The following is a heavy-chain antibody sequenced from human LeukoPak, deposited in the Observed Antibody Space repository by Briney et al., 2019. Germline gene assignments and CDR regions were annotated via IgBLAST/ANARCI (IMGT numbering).Heavy chain of an antibody. CDR1: GFSFSAYG. D-gene: IGHD5-18*01. J-gene: IGHJ5*02. CDR2: IWYDGSNK. CDR3: ASQLWS. Sequence: GRSLRLSCAASGFSFSAYGVHWVRQAPGKGLEWVAVIWYDGSNKYYADSVKGRFTISRDNSKNTLYLQMNSLRVEGTAVYYCASQLWSWGQGTLVTVSS. V-gene: IGHV3-33*01.